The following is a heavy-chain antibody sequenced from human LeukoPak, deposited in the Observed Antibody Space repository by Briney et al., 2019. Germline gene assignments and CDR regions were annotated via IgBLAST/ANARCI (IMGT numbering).Heavy chain of an antibody. Sequence: GSLRPSCAASGFTFSNHGMNWVRQAPGKGLEWVSGISPSGDITYYADSVKGRFTISRDNAKNTLNLQMNSLRAEDTAVYYCARDLGQYYDTSDNWFDPWGQGTLVTVSS. CDR3: ARDLGQYYDTSDNWFDP. V-gene: IGHV3-23*01. D-gene: IGHD3-22*01. J-gene: IGHJ5*02. CDR2: ISPSGDIT. CDR1: GFTFSNHG.